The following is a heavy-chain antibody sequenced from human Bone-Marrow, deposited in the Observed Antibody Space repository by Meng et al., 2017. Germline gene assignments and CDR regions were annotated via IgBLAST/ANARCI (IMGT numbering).Heavy chain of an antibody. Sequence: VQLVESWGGLVKPGGSLRLSCAASGFTFSSYTMTWVRQAPGKGLEWVSVIGSGGDPYYADSVRGRFIISRDNSKNTLYLQMNSLRAEDTAVYYCAKRALRGEHYFDYWGQGTLVTVSS. D-gene: IGHD3-10*01. V-gene: IGHV3-23*04. J-gene: IGHJ4*02. CDR3: AKRALRGEHYFDY. CDR2: IGSGGDP. CDR1: GFTFSSYT.